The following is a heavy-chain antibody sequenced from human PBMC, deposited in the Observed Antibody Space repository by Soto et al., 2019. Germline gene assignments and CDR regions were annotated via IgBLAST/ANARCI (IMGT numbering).Heavy chain of an antibody. CDR2: INSDGSST. Sequence: EVQLVESGGGLVQPGGSLRLSCAASGFTFSSYWMHWVRQAPGKGLVWVSRINSDGSSTSYADSVKGRFTISRDNAKNTLDLQMNRLRAEDTAVYYCARESVLGRAFDIWGQGTMVTVSS. V-gene: IGHV3-74*01. D-gene: IGHD7-27*01. J-gene: IGHJ3*02. CDR3: ARESVLGRAFDI. CDR1: GFTFSSYW.